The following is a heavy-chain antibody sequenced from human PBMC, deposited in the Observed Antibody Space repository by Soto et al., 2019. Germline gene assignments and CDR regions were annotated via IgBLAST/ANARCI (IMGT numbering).Heavy chain of an antibody. J-gene: IGHJ4*02. CDR1: GFSLSTSGVG. CDR3: AHRRKGWLPFDY. Sequence: QITLKESGPTLVKPTQTLTLTCTFSGFSLSTSGVGVAWIRQPPGKALEWLALIYWDDDKRYSPSLKSRLTITKDTAKNQVVLTMTNMDPVDTATYYCAHRRKGWLPFDYWGQGTLVTVAA. V-gene: IGHV2-5*02. D-gene: IGHD5-12*01. CDR2: IYWDDDK.